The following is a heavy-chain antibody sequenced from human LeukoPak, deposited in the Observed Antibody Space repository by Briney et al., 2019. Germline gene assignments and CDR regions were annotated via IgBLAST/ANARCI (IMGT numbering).Heavy chain of an antibody. D-gene: IGHD3-3*01. V-gene: IGHV4-39*01. CDR2: IYYSGST. Sequence: KPSETLSLTCTVSGGSISSSSYYWGWIRQPPGKGLEWIGSIYYSGSTYYNPSLKSRVTISVDTSKNQFSLKLSSVTAADTAVYYCARPRVTIFGVVTYQCNWFDPWGQGTLVTVSS. CDR1: GGSISSSSYY. CDR3: ARPRVTIFGVVTYQCNWFDP. J-gene: IGHJ5*02.